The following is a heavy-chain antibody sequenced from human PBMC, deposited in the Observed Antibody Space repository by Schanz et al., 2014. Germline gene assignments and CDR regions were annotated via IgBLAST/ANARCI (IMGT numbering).Heavy chain of an antibody. CDR1: GLTFSNHA. D-gene: IGHD2-15*01. CDR2: IDRDGGHT. Sequence: EVQVVEYGGGLVKPGGSLRLSCAASGLTFSNHAMSWVRQAPGKGLEWVSLIDRDGGHTYYADSVKGRFTISRDNAKNSLYLQMNSLRAEDTAVYYCARDKGGLIPFDYWGQGTLVAVSS. J-gene: IGHJ4*02. V-gene: IGHV3-21*01. CDR3: ARDKGGLIPFDY.